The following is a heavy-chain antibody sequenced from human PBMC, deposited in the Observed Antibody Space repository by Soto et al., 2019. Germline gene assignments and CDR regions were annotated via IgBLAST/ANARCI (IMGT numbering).Heavy chain of an antibody. D-gene: IGHD2-2*01. J-gene: IGHJ5*02. V-gene: IGHV3-9*01. CDR2: ISWNSGSI. CDR1: GFTFDDYA. CDR3: AKDEADQLPSPGGFDP. Sequence: EVQLVESGGGLVQPGRSLRRSCAASGFTFDDYAMHWGRQAPGKGLEWVSGISWNSGSIGYAESVKGRFTISRDNAKNSLDLQMNSLRAEDTALYYCAKDEADQLPSPGGFDPWGQGTLVTVSS.